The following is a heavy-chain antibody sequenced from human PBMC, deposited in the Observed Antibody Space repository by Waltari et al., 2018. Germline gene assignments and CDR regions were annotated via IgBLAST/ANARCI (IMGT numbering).Heavy chain of an antibody. CDR2: IYTSGST. D-gene: IGHD3-22*01. J-gene: IGHJ6*02. CDR1: GGSISRGSYY. V-gene: IGHV4-61*02. CDR3: ARDSLTDYYDSSGLIFDYYYYGMDV. Sequence: QVQLQESGPGLVKPSQTLSLTCTVSGGSISRGSYYWSWIRQPAGKGLGWIGRIYTSGSTNYNPSLKSRVTISVDTSKNQFSLKLSSVTAADTAVYYCARDSLTDYYDSSGLIFDYYYYGMDVWGQGTTVTVSS.